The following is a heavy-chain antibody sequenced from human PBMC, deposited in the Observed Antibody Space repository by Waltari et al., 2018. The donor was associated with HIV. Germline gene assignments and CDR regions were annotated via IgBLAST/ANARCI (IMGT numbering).Heavy chain of an antibody. CDR2: SLPVFGLP. CDR1: GVTANPFT. D-gene: IGHD2-2*01. V-gene: IGHV1-69*02. CDR3: ATPAAKGTWFDS. J-gene: IGHJ5*01. Sequence: QVQLVQSGDEVRKSGSSVKVSCKASGVTANPFTINWMRQAPGQGLEWVGGFEWMGRSLPVFGLPAYTQKLKGRLTLSADTATNTAFLQLSSLRSDDTAVYYCATPAAKGTWFDSWGQGSQIIVSS.